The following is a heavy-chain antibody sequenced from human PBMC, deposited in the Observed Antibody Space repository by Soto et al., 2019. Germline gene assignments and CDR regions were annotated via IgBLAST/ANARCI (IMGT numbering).Heavy chain of an antibody. CDR2: INPNSGGT. Sequence: QVQLVQSGAEAKKPGASVKVSCKASGYTFTGYYMHWVRQAPGQGLEWMGWINPNSGGTNYAQKFQGRVTMTRDTSISTAYMELSRLRSDDTAVYYCARDPESITIFGVVIPSWFDPWGQGTLVTVSS. CDR3: ARDPESITIFGVVIPSWFDP. D-gene: IGHD3-3*01. CDR1: GYTFTGYY. J-gene: IGHJ5*02. V-gene: IGHV1-2*02.